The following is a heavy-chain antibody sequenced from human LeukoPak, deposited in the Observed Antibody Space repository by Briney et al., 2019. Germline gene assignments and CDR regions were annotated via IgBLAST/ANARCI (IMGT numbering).Heavy chain of an antibody. D-gene: IGHD4-23*01. J-gene: IGHJ4*02. CDR1: GFIFDDYA. V-gene: IGHV3-9*01. Sequence: GGSLRLSCAASGFIFDDYAMHWVRQAPGKGLEWVSGITWNSEYIVYADSVKGRFTISRDDAKNSLYLQMNSLRPEDTALYYCAKDMSGSVYGANWIDYWGQGTLVTVSS. CDR3: AKDMSGSVYGANWIDY. CDR2: ITWNSEYI.